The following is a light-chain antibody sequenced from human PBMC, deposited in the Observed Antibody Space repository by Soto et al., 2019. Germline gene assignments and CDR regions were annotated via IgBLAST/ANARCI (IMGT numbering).Light chain of an antibody. CDR2: AAS. V-gene: IGKV1-9*01. J-gene: IGKJ2*02. CDR1: QGISSY. Sequence: DIQLTQAPSFLSASVGDRVTITCRASQGISSYLAWYQQKPGKAPTLLIYAASTLQSGVTSRFSGSGSGTEFTLTISSLQPEDFATYYCQQLNSYPRTFGQGTKLEIK. CDR3: QQLNSYPRT.